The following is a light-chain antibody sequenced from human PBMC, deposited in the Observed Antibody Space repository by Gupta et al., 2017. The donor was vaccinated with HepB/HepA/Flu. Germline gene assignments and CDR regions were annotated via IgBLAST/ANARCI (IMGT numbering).Light chain of an antibody. J-gene: IGLJ2*01. V-gene: IGLV2-23*02. CDR3: CSYAGSSTFVV. CDR1: SSDLGSYNL. CDR2: EVS. Sequence: QPALTPPASVSGSPGQSITISCTGTSSDLGSYNLVSWYQQHPGKAPKLMIYEVSKRPSGVSNRFSGSKSGNTASLTISGLQAEDEADYYCCSYAGSSTFVVFGGGTKLTVL.